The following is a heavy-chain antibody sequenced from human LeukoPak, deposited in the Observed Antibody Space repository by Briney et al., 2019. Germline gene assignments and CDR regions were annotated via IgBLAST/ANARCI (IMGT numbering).Heavy chain of an antibody. CDR2: IYYSGST. CDR1: GGSISSSSYY. Sequence: SETLSLTCTVSGGSISSSSYYWGWIRQPPGKGLEWIGSIYYSGSTYYNPSLKSRVTISVDTSKNQFSLKLSSVTAADTAVYYCARNSRKVRGVIIAWFDPWGQGTLVTVSS. CDR3: ARNSRKVRGVIIAWFDP. D-gene: IGHD3-10*01. V-gene: IGHV4-39*07. J-gene: IGHJ5*02.